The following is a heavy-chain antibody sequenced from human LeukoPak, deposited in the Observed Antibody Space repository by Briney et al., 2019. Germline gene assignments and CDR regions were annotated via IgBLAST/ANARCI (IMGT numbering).Heavy chain of an antibody. Sequence: GGSLRLSCAASGFTFENYAMHWVRQVPGKGLEWVSGISWNSRTKDYADSVKGRFTISRDNAKNSLYLQMSSLRDEDTAVYYCARFDCSSTRCYGGYYFDYWGQGTLVTVSS. CDR3: ARFDCSSTRCYGGYYFDY. D-gene: IGHD2-2*01. CDR2: ISWNSRTK. CDR1: GFTFENYA. J-gene: IGHJ4*02. V-gene: IGHV3-9*01.